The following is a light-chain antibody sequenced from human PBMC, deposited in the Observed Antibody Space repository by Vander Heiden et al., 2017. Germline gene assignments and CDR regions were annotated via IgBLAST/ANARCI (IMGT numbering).Light chain of an antibody. CDR3: QSYDSSLSVV. CDR1: SSNIGAGYG. V-gene: IGLV1-40*01. Sequence: QSVLTPPPSVPGAPGQRIIISCTGSSSNIGAGYGVHWYQQLPGTAPKLLIDGNTNRPSGVPDRFSGSKSCTSAALAITGLQAEDEADYYCQSYDSSLSVVFGGGTKLTVL. CDR2: GNT. J-gene: IGLJ2*01.